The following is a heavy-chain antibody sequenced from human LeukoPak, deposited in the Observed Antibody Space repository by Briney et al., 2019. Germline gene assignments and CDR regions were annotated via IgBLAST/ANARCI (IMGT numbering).Heavy chain of an antibody. Sequence: SVKVSCKASGGTFSSYAISWVRQAPGQGLEWMGGIIPIFGTANYAQKFQGRVTITADESTSTAYMELSSLRSKDTAVYYCARAPGVATIPYYYYYGMDVWGQGTTVTVSS. CDR2: IIPIFGTA. V-gene: IGHV1-69*13. CDR1: GGTFSSYA. CDR3: ARAPGVATIPYYYYYGMDV. D-gene: IGHD5-12*01. J-gene: IGHJ6*02.